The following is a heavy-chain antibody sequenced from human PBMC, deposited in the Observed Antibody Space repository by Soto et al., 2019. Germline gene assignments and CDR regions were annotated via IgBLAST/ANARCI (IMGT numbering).Heavy chain of an antibody. J-gene: IGHJ5*01. CDR2: IIPIFGTA. CDR3: ARVGSEDSSGYYPKWFDS. D-gene: IGHD3-22*01. Sequence: QVQLVQSGAEVKKPGSSVKVSCKASGGTFSSYAISWVRQAPGQGLEWMGGIIPIFGTANYAQKFQGRVTITADKSTSTAYMELSSMRPEDTAVYYCARVGSEDSSGYYPKWFDSWGQGTLVTVSS. CDR1: GGTFSSYA. V-gene: IGHV1-69*06.